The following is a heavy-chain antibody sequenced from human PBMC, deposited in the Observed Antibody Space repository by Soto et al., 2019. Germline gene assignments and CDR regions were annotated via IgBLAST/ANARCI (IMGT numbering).Heavy chain of an antibody. Sequence: QVQLVESGGGVVQPGRSLRLSCAASEFTFSTYGMHWVRQAPGKGLEWVAVISYDGSNVYYADSVKGRFTVSRDNSKKTLYLQMNSLRAEDTALYSCANQVYPHTNAFDIWGQGTMVTVSS. CDR3: ANQVYPHTNAFDI. CDR1: EFTFSTYG. V-gene: IGHV3-30*18. D-gene: IGHD6-6*01. J-gene: IGHJ3*02. CDR2: ISYDGSNV.